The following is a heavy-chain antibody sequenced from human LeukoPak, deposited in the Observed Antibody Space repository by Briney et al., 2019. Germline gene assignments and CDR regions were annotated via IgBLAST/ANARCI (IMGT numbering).Heavy chain of an antibody. CDR1: GYTFSSYA. D-gene: IGHD6-19*01. CDR3: VRGGPNSGGWTLDH. Sequence: GASVKVSCKTSGYTFSSYAMHWVRQAPGQRLEWMGCINGDNGNTQYSQKFQGRVTFTRDTSASTAYMELSSLTSEDMAVFYCVRGGPNSGGWTLDHWGQGTLVSVSS. CDR2: INGDNGNT. J-gene: IGHJ4*02. V-gene: IGHV1-3*03.